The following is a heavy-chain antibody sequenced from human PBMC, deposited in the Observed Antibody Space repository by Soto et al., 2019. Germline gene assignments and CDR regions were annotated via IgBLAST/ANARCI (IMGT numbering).Heavy chain of an antibody. CDR2: IIAIFDKA. CDR3: TREAHGGNCES. Sequence: QVQLVQSGAEVKKPGSSVKVSCKVSGGRFNTNAISWLRQAPGQGLEWMGGIIAIFDKANYAQKFQDRVTMTADESTSTAYMERSSLRSDDTAVYFCTREAHGGNCESWGQGTLVTVSS. V-gene: IGHV1-69*12. D-gene: IGHD2-21*01. CDR1: GGRFNTNA. J-gene: IGHJ5*02.